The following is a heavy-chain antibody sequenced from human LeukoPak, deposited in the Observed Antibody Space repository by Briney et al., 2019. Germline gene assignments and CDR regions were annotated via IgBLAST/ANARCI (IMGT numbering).Heavy chain of an antibody. Sequence: ASVKVSCKASGGTFSSYAISWVRQAPGQGLEWMGRIIPILGIANYAQKFQGRVTITADKSTSTSYMELSSLRSEDTAVYYCARDRRQAPAAIDYWGQGALVTVSS. D-gene: IGHD2-2*01. CDR1: GGTFSSYA. V-gene: IGHV1-69*04. J-gene: IGHJ4*02. CDR2: IIPILGIA. CDR3: ARDRRQAPAAIDY.